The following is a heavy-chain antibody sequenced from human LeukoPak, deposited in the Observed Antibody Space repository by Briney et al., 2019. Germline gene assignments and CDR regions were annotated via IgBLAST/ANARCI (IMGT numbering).Heavy chain of an antibody. V-gene: IGHV4-59*01. J-gene: IGHJ4*02. CDR1: GGSISSYY. CDR3: AGGPLSDPWDY. CDR2: IYYSGST. Sequence: PSETLSLTCTVSGGSISSYYWSWIRQPPGKGLEWIGYIYYSGSTNYNPSLKSRVTISVDTSKNQFSLKLSSVTAADTAVCYCAGGPLSDPWDYWGQGTLVTVSS. D-gene: IGHD1-26*01.